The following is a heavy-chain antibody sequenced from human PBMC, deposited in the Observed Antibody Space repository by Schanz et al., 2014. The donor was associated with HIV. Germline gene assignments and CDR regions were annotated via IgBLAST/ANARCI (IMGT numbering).Heavy chain of an antibody. CDR1: GFTFSSYA. J-gene: IGHJ3*02. V-gene: IGHV3-23*01. D-gene: IGHD3-22*01. CDR2: ISGSSIT. CDR3: AREDHYDDGTYYQGAFDI. Sequence: EVHLLESGGGLVQPGGSLRLSCAASGFTFSSYAMSWVRQAPGKGLEWVSAISGSSITYSADSVKGRFTISRDNAKASVYLQMNSLRDEDTAVYYCAREDHYDDGTYYQGAFDIWGQGTMVTVSS.